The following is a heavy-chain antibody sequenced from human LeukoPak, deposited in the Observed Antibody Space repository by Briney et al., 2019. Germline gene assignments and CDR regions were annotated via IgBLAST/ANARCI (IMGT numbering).Heavy chain of an antibody. CDR2: ISGSGGST. D-gene: IGHD2-8*01. V-gene: IGHV3-23*01. CDR3: ARKEVANGAFDX. Sequence: GGSLRLSCAASGFTFSSYAMSWVRQAPGKGLEWVSAISGSGGSTYYADSVKGRFTISRDNSKNTLYLQMNSLRAEDTAVYHCARKEVANGAFDXXXXXXMXIVSS. J-gene: IGHJ3*02. CDR1: GFTFSSYA.